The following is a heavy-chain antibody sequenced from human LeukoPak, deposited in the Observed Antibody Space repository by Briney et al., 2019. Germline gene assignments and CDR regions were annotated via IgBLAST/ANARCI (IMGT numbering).Heavy chain of an antibody. Sequence: ASVKVSCKASGYTFTSYDINWVRQATGQGLEWMGWMNPNSGNTGYAQKFQGRVTITRNTSISTAYMELSSLRSEDTAVYYCARGLGGDDDFWSGYYDWGQGTLVTVSS. CDR1: GYTFTSYD. V-gene: IGHV1-8*03. D-gene: IGHD3-3*01. CDR3: ARGLGGDDDFWSGYYD. J-gene: IGHJ4*02. CDR2: MNPNSGNT.